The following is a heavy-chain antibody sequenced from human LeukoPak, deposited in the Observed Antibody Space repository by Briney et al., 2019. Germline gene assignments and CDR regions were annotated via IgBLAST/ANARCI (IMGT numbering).Heavy chain of an antibody. CDR2: ISWNSGSI. Sequence: GGSLRLSCAASGFTFDDYAMHWVRQAPGKGLEWVSGISWNSGSIGYADSVKGRFTISRDNSKNTLYLQMNSLRAEDTAVYYCAKDHRSGSPTDWGQGTLVTVSS. J-gene: IGHJ4*02. V-gene: IGHV3-9*01. D-gene: IGHD6-19*01. CDR3: AKDHRSGSPTD. CDR1: GFTFDDYA.